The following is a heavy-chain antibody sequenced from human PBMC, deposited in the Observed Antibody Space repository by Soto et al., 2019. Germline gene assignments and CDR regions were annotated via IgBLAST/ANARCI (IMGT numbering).Heavy chain of an antibody. D-gene: IGHD3-16*02. Sequence: PGESLKISCKGSGYGFTSYWIAWVRQMPGKGLEWMGIVYPSDSEPRYSPSFEGQVTISADKSISTAYLQWSSLKASDTGMYYCAREGSAFGAVIDNWGQGTLVTVSS. V-gene: IGHV5-51*03. J-gene: IGHJ4*02. CDR3: AREGSAFGAVIDN. CDR2: VYPSDSEP. CDR1: GYGFTSYW.